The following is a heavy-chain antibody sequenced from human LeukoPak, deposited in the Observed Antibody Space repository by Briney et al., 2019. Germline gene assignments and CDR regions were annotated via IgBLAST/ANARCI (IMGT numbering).Heavy chain of an antibody. J-gene: IGHJ2*01. Sequence: SQTLSLTCAVSDDSLNNGAFSWSWIRQPPGKGLEWIGEINQRRNTNYNPSLKSRVTISIDTSKNQFSLKLSSVTAADTAVYYCARHGWHAWYFDLWGRGTLVTVSS. V-gene: IGHV4-30-2*01. D-gene: IGHD6-19*01. CDR2: INQRRNT. CDR1: DDSLNNGAFS. CDR3: ARHGWHAWYFDL.